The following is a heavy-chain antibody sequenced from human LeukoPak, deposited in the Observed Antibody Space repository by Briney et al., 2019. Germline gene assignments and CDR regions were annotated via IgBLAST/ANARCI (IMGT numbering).Heavy chain of an antibody. V-gene: IGHV3-74*01. D-gene: IGHD3-9*01. CDR1: GFTFRSYW. CDR3: ARYGMNYYFDS. CDR2: LHSDGSST. J-gene: IGHJ4*02. Sequence: GGSLRLSCAASGFTFRSYWTHWVRQAPGKGLVWVSRLHSDGSSTNYADSVKGRFTISRDNAKNTLYLQMNSLRVEDTAVYYCARYGMNYYFDSWGQGTLVTVSS.